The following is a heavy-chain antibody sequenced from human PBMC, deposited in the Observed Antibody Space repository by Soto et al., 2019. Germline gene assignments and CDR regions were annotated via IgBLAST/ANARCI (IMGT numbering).Heavy chain of an antibody. V-gene: IGHV4-39*01. CDR3: ARLPNVGYGYPFRYYYYYMDV. CDR1: GGSISSSSYY. Sequence: SETLSLTCTVSGGSISSSSYYWGWIRQPPGKGLEWIGSIYYSGSTYYNPSLKSRVTISVDTSKNQFSLKLSSVTAADTAVYYCARLPNVGYGYPFRYYYYYMDVWGKGTTVTVSS. J-gene: IGHJ6*03. CDR2: IYYSGST. D-gene: IGHD5-18*01.